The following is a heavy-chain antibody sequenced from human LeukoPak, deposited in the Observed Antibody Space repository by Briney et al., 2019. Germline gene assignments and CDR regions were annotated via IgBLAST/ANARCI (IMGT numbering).Heavy chain of an antibody. D-gene: IGHD3-22*01. CDR3: ARDRYYYDSSGSPFDY. CDR1: GGSISSYY. CDR2: IYTSGST. J-gene: IGHJ4*02. Sequence: SETLSLTCTVSGGSISSYYWSWIRQPAGKGLEWIGRIYTSGSTNYNPSLKSRVTMSVDTSKNQFSLKLSSVTAADTAVYYCARDRYYYDSSGSPFDYWGQGTLVTVSS. V-gene: IGHV4-4*07.